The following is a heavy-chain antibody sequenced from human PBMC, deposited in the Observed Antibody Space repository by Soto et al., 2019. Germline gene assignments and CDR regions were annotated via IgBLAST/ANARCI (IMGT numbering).Heavy chain of an antibody. CDR3: ARDLWLAVAGDFDY. CDR1: GYTFTSYG. V-gene: IGHV1-18*01. CDR2: ISAYNGNT. Sequence: ASVKVFCKASGYTFTSYGISWVRQAPGQWLEWMGWISAYNGNTNYAQKLQGRVTMTTDTSTSTAYMELRSLRSDDTAVYYCARDLWLAVAGDFDYWGQGTMVTVSS. J-gene: IGHJ4*02. D-gene: IGHD6-19*01.